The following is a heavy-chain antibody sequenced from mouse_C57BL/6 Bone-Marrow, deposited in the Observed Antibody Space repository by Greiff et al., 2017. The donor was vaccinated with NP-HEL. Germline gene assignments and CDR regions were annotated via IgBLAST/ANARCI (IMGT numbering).Heavy chain of an antibody. CDR2: IDPSDSYT. CDR1: GYTFTSYW. CDR3: ARDSTMVKWFAY. J-gene: IGHJ3*01. D-gene: IGHD2-13*01. Sequence: QVQLQQPGAELVRPGTSVTLSCKASGYTFTSYWMHWVKQRPGQGLEWIGVIDPSDSYTNYNQKFKGKATLTVDTSSSTDYMQLSSMTSEDSAVYDCARDSTMVKWFAYWGQGTLVTVSA. V-gene: IGHV1-59*01.